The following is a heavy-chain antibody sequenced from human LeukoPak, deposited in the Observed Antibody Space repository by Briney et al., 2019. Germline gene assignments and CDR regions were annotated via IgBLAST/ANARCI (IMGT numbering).Heavy chain of an antibody. CDR1: GFTFSSYE. Sequence: PGGSLRLTCAASGFTFSSYEMHWVRQAPGKGLDWVSYMTSGGETIYYADSVKGRFTISRDNAKNSLYLQMNRLSAEDTAVNYCARIYGGYVFDYWGQGTLVTVSS. CDR3: ARIYGGYVFDY. CDR2: MTSGGETI. J-gene: IGHJ4*02. D-gene: IGHD5-12*01. V-gene: IGHV3-48*03.